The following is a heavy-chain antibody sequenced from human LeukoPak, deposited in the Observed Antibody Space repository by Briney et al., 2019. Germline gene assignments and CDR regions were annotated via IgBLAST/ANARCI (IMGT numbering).Heavy chain of an antibody. CDR3: TRDAERGYYYYMDV. Sequence: ASVTVSCKASGYTFTNYDINWVRQATGQGLEWLGWMNYNSGNTGYAQKFQGRVTIPRNTSISTAYMELSSLTSEDTAVYYCTRDAERGYYYYMDVGGKGTTVTLSS. CDR1: GYTFTNYD. D-gene: IGHD5-12*01. V-gene: IGHV1-8*03. CDR2: MNYNSGNT. J-gene: IGHJ6*03.